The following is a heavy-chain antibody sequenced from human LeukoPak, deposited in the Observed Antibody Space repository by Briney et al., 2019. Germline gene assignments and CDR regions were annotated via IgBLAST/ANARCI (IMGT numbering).Heavy chain of an antibody. CDR2: ISGSGGNT. V-gene: IGHV3-23*01. J-gene: IGHJ6*02. CDR1: GFTFSSYA. Sequence: GGSLRLSCAAYGFTFSSYAMSWVRQAPGRGLEWVSAISGSGGNTYYADSVKGRFTISRDNSKNTLYLQMNSLRAEDTAVYYCAKDKGWGYSTYDFYGMDVWGQGTTVTVSS. CDR3: AKDKGWGYSTYDFYGMDV. D-gene: IGHD1-26*01.